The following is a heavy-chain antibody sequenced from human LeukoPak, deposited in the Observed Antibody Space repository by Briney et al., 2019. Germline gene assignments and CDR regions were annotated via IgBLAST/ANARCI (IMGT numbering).Heavy chain of an antibody. V-gene: IGHV1-2*02. D-gene: IGHD6-19*01. J-gene: IGHJ6*03. CDR3: ARGVTVAGTRAFDYYYYMDV. CDR1: GYTFTGYY. Sequence: ASVKVSCKASGYTFTGYYMHWVRQAPGQGLEWMGWINPNSGGTNYAQKFQGRVTMTRDTSISTAYMELSRLRSEDTAVYYCARGVTVAGTRAFDYYYYMDVWGKGTTVTISS. CDR2: INPNSGGT.